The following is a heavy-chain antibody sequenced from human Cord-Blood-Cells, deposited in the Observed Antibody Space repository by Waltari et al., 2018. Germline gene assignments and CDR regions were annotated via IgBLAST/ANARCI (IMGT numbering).Heavy chain of an antibody. CDR1: GFTFSSYS. J-gene: IGHJ4*02. CDR2: ISSSSSTI. D-gene: IGHD1-26*01. V-gene: IGHV3-48*02. CDR3: ASQHRAHSGSYYFDY. Sequence: EVQLVESGGGLVQPGGSLRLSCAASGFTFSSYSMHWVRQAPGKGLEWVSYISSSSSTIYYADSVKGRFTISRDNAKNSLYLQMNSLRDEDTAVYYCASQHRAHSGSYYFDYWGQGTLVTVSS.